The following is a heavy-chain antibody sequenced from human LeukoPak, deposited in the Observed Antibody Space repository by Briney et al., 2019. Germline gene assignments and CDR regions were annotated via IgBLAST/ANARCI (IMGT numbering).Heavy chain of an antibody. CDR3: ARGVGPSAAAGLFDY. V-gene: IGHV4-59*01. CDR1: GGSISSYF. CDR2: IYYSGST. D-gene: IGHD6-13*01. Sequence: MSSETLSLTCTVSGGSISSYFWSWIRQPPGKGLEWIGYIYYSGSTSYNPSLKSRVTFSVDTSKNQFSLKLTSVTAADTAVYYCARGVGPSAAAGLFDYWGQGSRVTVSS. J-gene: IGHJ4*02.